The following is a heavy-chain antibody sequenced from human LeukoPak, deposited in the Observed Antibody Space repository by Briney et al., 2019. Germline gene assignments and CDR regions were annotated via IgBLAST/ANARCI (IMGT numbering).Heavy chain of an antibody. J-gene: IGHJ4*02. CDR2: INHSGST. CDR3: ARRASTFDY. D-gene: IGHD2-2*01. CDR1: GGSISSYY. Sequence: SETLSLTCTVSGGSISSYYWSWIRQPPGKGLEWIGEINHSGSTNYNPSLKSRVTISVDTSKNQFSLKLSSVTAADTAVYYCARRASTFDYWGQGTLVTVSS. V-gene: IGHV4-34*01.